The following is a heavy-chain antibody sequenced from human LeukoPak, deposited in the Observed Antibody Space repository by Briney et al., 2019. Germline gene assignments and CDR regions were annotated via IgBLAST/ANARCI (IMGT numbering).Heavy chain of an antibody. CDR1: GGSFSGYY. D-gene: IGHD1-7*01. J-gene: IGHJ6*02. CDR3: ARDPNWNYPPYYYGMDV. V-gene: IGHV4-34*01. CDR2: INHSGST. Sequence: MSSETLSLTCAVYGGSFSGYYWSWIRQPPGKGLEWIGEINHSGSTNYNPSLKSRVTISVDTSKNQFSLKLNSVTPEDTAVYYCARDPNWNYPPYYYGMDVWGQGTTDTVSS.